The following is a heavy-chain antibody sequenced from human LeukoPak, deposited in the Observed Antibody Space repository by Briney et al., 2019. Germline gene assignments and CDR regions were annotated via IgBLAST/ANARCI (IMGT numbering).Heavy chain of an antibody. Sequence: PSETLSLTCTVSGGSISSSSYYWGWIRQPPGKGLEWIGSIYYSGSTYYNPSLKSRVTMSVDTSKNQFSLKLSSVTAADTAVYYCARQVTIGGYYYYYYMDVWGKGTTVTISS. V-gene: IGHV4-39*01. J-gene: IGHJ6*03. D-gene: IGHD3-9*01. CDR2: IYYSGST. CDR3: ARQVTIGGYYYYYYMDV. CDR1: GGSISSSSYY.